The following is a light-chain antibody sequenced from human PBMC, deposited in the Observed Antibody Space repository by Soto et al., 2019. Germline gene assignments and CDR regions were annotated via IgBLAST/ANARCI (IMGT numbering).Light chain of an antibody. Sequence: IQLTQSPSSLSASVGDSVTITCRASQGITNYLNWYQQKPGKAPKLLMYAISTLQSGVPSRFGGSGSGTQFTLTISSLQPDDFATYYCQQSYSTPYTFGQGTKVDIK. CDR2: AIS. J-gene: IGKJ2*01. V-gene: IGKV1-39*01. CDR1: QGITNY. CDR3: QQSYSTPYT.